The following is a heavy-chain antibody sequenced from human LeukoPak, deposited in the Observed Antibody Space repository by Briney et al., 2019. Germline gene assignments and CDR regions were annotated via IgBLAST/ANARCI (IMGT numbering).Heavy chain of an antibody. CDR3: TIIPNVILFTHYFEY. D-gene: IGHD2-21*01. J-gene: IGHJ4*02. Sequence: ASVKVSCNASGYTFTGYYMHWVRQAPGQGLEWMGSTIPFLGTTNYAQRFQGRVTIAADEPTRTAYMELTYVRSDDTAVYYCTIIPNVILFTHYFEYWGQGTLVTVSS. V-gene: IGHV1-69*11. CDR2: TIPFLGTT. CDR1: GYTFTGYY.